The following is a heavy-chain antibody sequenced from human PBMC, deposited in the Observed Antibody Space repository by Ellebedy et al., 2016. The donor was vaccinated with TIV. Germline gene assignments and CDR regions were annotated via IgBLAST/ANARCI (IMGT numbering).Heavy chain of an antibody. J-gene: IGHJ2*01. V-gene: IGHV3-48*04. Sequence: GESLKISXAASGFTFSNYSMNWVRQAPGKGLEWVSYISSSSSTIYYADSVKGRFTISRDNAKNSLYLQMNSLRAEDTAVYYCARDSDYYDGVGYFDLWGRGTLVTVSS. CDR3: ARDSDYYDGVGYFDL. CDR2: ISSSSSTI. CDR1: GFTFSNYS. D-gene: IGHD3-22*01.